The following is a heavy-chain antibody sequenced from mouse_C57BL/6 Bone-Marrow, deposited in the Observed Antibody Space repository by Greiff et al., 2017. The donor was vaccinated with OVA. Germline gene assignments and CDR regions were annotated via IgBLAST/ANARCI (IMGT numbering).Heavy chain of an antibody. V-gene: IGHV5-12*01. Sequence: EVQGVESGGGLVQPGGSLKLSCAASGFTFSDYYMYWVRQTPEKRLEWVAYISNGGGSTYYPDTVKGRFTISRDNAKNTLYLQMSRLKSEDTAMYYCARTNLYYFDYWGQGTTLTVSS. D-gene: IGHD4-1*01. CDR3: ARTNLYYFDY. CDR2: ISNGGGST. CDR1: GFTFSDYY. J-gene: IGHJ2*01.